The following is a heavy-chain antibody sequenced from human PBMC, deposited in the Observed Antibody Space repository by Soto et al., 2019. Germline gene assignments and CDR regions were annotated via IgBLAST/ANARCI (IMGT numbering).Heavy chain of an antibody. CDR2: ISSSSSTL. CDR3: AFGEASRYYYYGMAV. D-gene: IGHD2-21*01. CDR1: GLTFSSYS. J-gene: IGHJ6*02. Sequence: EVQLVESGGGLVQRGGSLRLSCAASGLTFSSYSMNWVRHAPGKWLEWVSYISSSSSTLYYAASVKCRFTITRDNATNSLYLQMKSQRAEDTAVYYCAFGEASRYYYYGMAVWGQGPTVTVSS. V-gene: IGHV3-48*01.